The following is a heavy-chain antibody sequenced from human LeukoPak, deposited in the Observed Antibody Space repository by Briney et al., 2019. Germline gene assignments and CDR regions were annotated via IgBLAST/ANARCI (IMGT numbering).Heavy chain of an antibody. CDR3: AADYDILTGYFPLDY. V-gene: IGHV1-69*01. D-gene: IGHD3-9*01. CDR2: IIPIFGTA. Sequence: SVKVSCTASGGTFSSYAISWVRQAPGQGLEWMGGIIPIFGTANYAQKFQGRVTITADESTSTAYMELSSLRPEDTAVYYCAADYDILTGYFPLDYWGQGTMVAVCS. J-gene: IGHJ4*02. CDR1: GGTFSSYA.